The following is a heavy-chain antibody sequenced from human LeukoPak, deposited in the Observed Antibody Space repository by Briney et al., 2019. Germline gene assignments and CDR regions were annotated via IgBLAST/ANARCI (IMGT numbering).Heavy chain of an antibody. CDR1: GFRFSDAA. J-gene: IGHJ5*01. CDR3: AREINGDYGNWFDS. CDR2: IGSVGHST. Sequence: GGSLRLSCAASGFRFSDAAMTWVRQAPGKGLEWVSLIGSVGHSTYYGDSVKGRFTISRDNSKNTLSLRMNSLRVEDTAMYYCAREINGDYGNWFDSWGQGTLVTVSS. D-gene: IGHD4-17*01. V-gene: IGHV3-23*01.